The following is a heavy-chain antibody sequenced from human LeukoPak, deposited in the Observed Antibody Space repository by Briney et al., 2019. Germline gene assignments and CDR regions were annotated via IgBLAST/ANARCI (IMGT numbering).Heavy chain of an antibody. CDR2: IYYSGST. D-gene: IGHD3-3*01. J-gene: IGHJ2*01. CDR3: ARDTKTGYFDL. V-gene: IGHV4-59*01. CDR1: GGSSSSYY. Sequence: SETLSLTCTVSGGSSSSYYWSWIRQPPGKGLEWIGYIYYSGSTNYNPSLKSRVTISVDTSKNQFSLKLSSVTAADTAVYYCARDTKTGYFDLWGRGTLVTASS.